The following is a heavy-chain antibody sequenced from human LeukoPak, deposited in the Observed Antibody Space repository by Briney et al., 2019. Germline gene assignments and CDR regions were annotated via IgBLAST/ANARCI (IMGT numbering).Heavy chain of an antibody. D-gene: IGHD5-18*01. J-gene: IGHJ6*03. CDR2: IYYSGST. CDR3: ARAMDTATPRYMDV. V-gene: IGHV4-39*07. CDR1: GGSISSSSYY. Sequence: SETLSLTCTVSGGSISSSSYYWGWIRQPPGKGLEWIGSIYYSGSTNYNPSLKSRVTISVDTSKNQFSLKLSSVTAADTAVYYCARAMDTATPRYMDVWGKGTTVTVSS.